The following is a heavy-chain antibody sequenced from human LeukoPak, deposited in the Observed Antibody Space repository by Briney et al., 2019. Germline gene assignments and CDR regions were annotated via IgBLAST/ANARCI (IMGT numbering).Heavy chain of an antibody. D-gene: IGHD3-10*02. Sequence: GGSLRLSCTVSGFTFGDYAMSWVRQAPGKGLEWVGFIRSRAYGGAAEYAPSVKNRFIISRDDSNGIAYLQMNSLKSEDTAIYPCTRARGGPPWAMFIDYWGQGTLVTVSS. CDR3: TRARGGPPWAMFIDY. CDR1: GFTFGDYA. V-gene: IGHV3-49*04. CDR2: IRSRAYGGAA. J-gene: IGHJ4*02.